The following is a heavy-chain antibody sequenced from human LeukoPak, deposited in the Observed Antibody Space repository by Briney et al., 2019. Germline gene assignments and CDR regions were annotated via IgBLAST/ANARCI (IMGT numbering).Heavy chain of an antibody. CDR1: GFTFSSYA. CDR3: AKYLDIVVVPAANYGMDV. Sequence: PGGSLRLSCAASGFTFSSYAMSWVRQAPGKGLEWVSAISGSGGSTYYADSVKGRFTISRDNSKNTLYLQMNSLRAEDTAVYYCAKYLDIVVVPAANYGMDVWGQGTTVTVSS. CDR2: ISGSGGST. J-gene: IGHJ6*02. V-gene: IGHV3-23*01. D-gene: IGHD2-2*01.